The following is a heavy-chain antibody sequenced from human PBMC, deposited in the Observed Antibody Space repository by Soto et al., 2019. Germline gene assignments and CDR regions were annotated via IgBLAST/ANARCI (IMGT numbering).Heavy chain of an antibody. Sequence: PGGSLRLSFAAAEFPFDGDGRSWVRQAPGKGLEWVSGINRDGGSTGYADSVKGRFTISRDNAKNSLYLQMNSLRAEDTAFYYCARAPGYYGDFFDFWGQGTLVTVST. CDR1: EFPFDGDG. CDR2: INRDGGST. D-gene: IGHD4-17*01. CDR3: ARAPGYYGDFFDF. V-gene: IGHV3-20*03. J-gene: IGHJ4*02.